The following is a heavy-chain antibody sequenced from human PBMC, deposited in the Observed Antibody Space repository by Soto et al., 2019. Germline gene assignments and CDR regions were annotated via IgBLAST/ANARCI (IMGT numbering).Heavy chain of an antibody. CDR3: AKGKFGEAPMDV. D-gene: IGHD3-10*01. CDR2: ISGSGGST. Sequence: EVQLVETGGGLIQPGGSLSLSCAASGFTVRNSFMSWVRQAPGKGLEWVSAISGSGGSTYYADSVKGRFTISRDNSKNTLYLQMNSLRAEDTAVYYCAKGKFGEAPMDVWGQGTTVTVSS. J-gene: IGHJ6*02. CDR1: GFTVRNSF. V-gene: IGHV3-23*04.